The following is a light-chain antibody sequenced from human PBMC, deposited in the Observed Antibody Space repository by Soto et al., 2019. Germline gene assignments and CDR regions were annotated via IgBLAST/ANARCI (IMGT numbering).Light chain of an antibody. Sequence: DIQMTQSPSTLSASVGDRVTITCRASQSISNWLAWYQQKPGRAPKLPIYDASSLESGVPSRFSGGGSGTDFTLTISCLQSEDFATYYCQQYYSYQWTFGQGTKVDIK. J-gene: IGKJ1*01. V-gene: IGKV1-5*01. CDR3: QQYYSYQWT. CDR1: QSISNW. CDR2: DAS.